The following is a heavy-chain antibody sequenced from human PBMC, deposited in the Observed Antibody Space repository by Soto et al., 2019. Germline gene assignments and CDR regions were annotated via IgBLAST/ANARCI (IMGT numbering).Heavy chain of an antibody. CDR1: GGSVSSGSYY. D-gene: IGHD2-2*01. V-gene: IGHV4-61*01. J-gene: IGHJ4*02. CDR3: AREFSGGGYCSSTSCYYFDY. Sequence: SETLSLTCTVSGGSVSSGSYYWSWIRQPPGKGLEWIGYIYYSGSTNYNPSLKSRVTISVDTSKNQFSLKLSSVTAADTAVYYCAREFSGGGYCSSTSCYYFDYWGQGTLVTVSS. CDR2: IYYSGST.